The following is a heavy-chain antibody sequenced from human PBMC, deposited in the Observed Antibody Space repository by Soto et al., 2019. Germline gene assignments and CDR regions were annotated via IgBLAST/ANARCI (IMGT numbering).Heavy chain of an antibody. CDR3: ARDLGEYYDFWSGYQPDYYYGMDV. V-gene: IGHV1-69*12. Sequence: QVQLVQSGAEVKKPGSSVKVSCKASGGTFSSYAISWVRQAPGQGLEWMGGIIPIFGTANYAQKFQGRVTITADESTSTAYMELSSLRSEDTAVYYCARDLGEYYDFWSGYQPDYYYGMDVWGQGTTVTVSS. J-gene: IGHJ6*02. CDR1: GGTFSSYA. D-gene: IGHD3-3*01. CDR2: IIPIFGTA.